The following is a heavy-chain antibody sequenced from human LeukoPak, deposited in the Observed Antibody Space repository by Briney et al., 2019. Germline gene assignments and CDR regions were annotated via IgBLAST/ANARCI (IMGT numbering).Heavy chain of an antibody. CDR3: ARKPADFWSGYSNNPPDY. CDR1: GGSLSGYY. D-gene: IGHD3-3*01. CDR2: TNRSGST. Sequence: PSETLSLTCAVYGGSLSGYYWSWIRQPPGKGLEWSGETNRSGSTNYNPALNSLVTISVDSSKTQFSLMLSSVTAADTAVYYCARKPADFWSGYSNNPPDYWGQGTLVTVSS. V-gene: IGHV4-34*01. J-gene: IGHJ4*02.